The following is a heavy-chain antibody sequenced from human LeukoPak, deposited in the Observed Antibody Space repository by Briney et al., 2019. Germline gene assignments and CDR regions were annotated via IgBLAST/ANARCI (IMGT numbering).Heavy chain of an antibody. CDR1: GLFFSSYS. J-gene: IGHJ3*02. CDR2: ISWNSGSI. D-gene: IGHD5-24*01. CDR3: AKDLRSRWLHPHALLDAFDI. Sequence: GGSLRLSCAYSGLFFSSYSMNWVRQAPGKGLEWVSGISWNSGSIGYADSVKGRFTISRDNAKNSLYLQMNSLRAEDTALYYCAKDLRSRWLHPHALLDAFDIWGQGTMVTVSS. V-gene: IGHV3-9*01.